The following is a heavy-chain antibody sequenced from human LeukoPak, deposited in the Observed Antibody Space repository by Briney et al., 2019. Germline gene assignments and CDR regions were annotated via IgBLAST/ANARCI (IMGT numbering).Heavy chain of an antibody. V-gene: IGHV3-48*04. CDR2: ISSSSSTI. J-gene: IGHJ6*03. CDR3: ARIDYYYYYMDV. CDR1: GFTFSSYS. Sequence: GGSLRLSCAASGFTFSSYSMNWVREAPGKGLEWVSYISSSSSTIYYADSVKGRFTISRDNAKNSLYLQMNSLRAEDTAVYYCARIDYYYYYMDVWGKGTTVTVSS.